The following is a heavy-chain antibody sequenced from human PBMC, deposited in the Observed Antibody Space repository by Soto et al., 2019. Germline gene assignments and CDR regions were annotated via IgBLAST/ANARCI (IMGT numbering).Heavy chain of an antibody. D-gene: IGHD1-20*01. CDR1: GGSVNGYY. Sequence: QVHLQQWGAGLLKPSETLSLTCAVYGGSVNGYYWNWIRQPPGKGLEWIGEINHTGGTHYNPSLKGRVPMSVDTSKNQFTLGLRSATAADTAIYYWATRITVCGLLITPFDIWGQGTQVTVSS. J-gene: IGHJ5*02. V-gene: IGHV4-34*02. CDR2: INHTGGT. CDR3: ATRITVCGLLITPFDI.